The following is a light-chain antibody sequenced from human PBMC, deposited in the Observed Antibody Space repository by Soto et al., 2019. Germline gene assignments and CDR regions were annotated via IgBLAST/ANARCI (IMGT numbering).Light chain of an antibody. Sequence: QSVLTQPPSASGTPGQRVTFSCSGSSSNIGSNFVYWYQQLPGTAPKLLIYRNEQRPSGVPDRFSGSKSGTSASLAIRGLRSEDGADYYCAAWVDSLSVYVFGTGTKLTVL. CDR3: AAWVDSLSVYV. V-gene: IGLV1-47*01. J-gene: IGLJ1*01. CDR1: SSNIGSNF. CDR2: RNE.